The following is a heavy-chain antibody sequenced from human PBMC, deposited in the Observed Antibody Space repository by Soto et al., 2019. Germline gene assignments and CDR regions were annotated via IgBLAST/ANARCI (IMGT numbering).Heavy chain of an antibody. Sequence: SETLSLTCAVYGGSFSGYYWSWIRQPPGKGLEWIGEINHSGSTNYNPSLKSRVTISVDTAKNQFSLKLSSVTAADTAVYYCARMIVGAELYYGMDVRGQGTTVPFSS. CDR1: GGSFSGYY. CDR3: ARMIVGAELYYGMDV. D-gene: IGHD1-26*01. CDR2: INHSGST. J-gene: IGHJ6*02. V-gene: IGHV4-34*01.